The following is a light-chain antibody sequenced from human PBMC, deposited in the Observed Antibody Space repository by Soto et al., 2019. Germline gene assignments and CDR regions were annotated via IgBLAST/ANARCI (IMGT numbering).Light chain of an antibody. V-gene: IGKV1-5*03. CDR1: QSVNSW. CDR3: QQYYTEGA. Sequence: DIQMTQSPSTLSASVGDRVTITCRASQSVNSWLAWYQQKPGKAPDLLIYKASILESGVPSRFSGSGSGTEFTLIISSLQPEDFATYYCQQYYTEGAFGQGTKLEIK. CDR2: KAS. J-gene: IGKJ2*01.